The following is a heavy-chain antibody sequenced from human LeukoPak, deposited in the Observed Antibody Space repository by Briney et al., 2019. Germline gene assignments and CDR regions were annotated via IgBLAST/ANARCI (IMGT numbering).Heavy chain of an antibody. D-gene: IGHD3-3*01. CDR3: ARGWSVEWLPHY. Sequence: ASVQFSCKASGGTFSSYAISWVRQAPGQGLEWMGGIIPIFGTANYAQKFQGRVTITADESTSTAYMELSSLRSEDTAVYYCARGWSVEWLPHYWGQGTLVTVSS. CDR2: IIPIFGTA. J-gene: IGHJ4*02. V-gene: IGHV1-69*13. CDR1: GGTFSSYA.